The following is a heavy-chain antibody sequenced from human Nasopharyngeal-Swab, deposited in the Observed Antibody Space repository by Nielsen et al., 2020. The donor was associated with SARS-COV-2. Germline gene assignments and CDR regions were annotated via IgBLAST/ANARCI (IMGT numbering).Heavy chain of an antibody. D-gene: IGHD6-6*01. V-gene: IGHV3-30-3*01. J-gene: IGHJ4*02. CDR1: GFTFSSYA. CDR2: ISYDGSNK. CDR3: ARGGSSYYFDY. Sequence: GGSLRLSCAVSGFTFSSYAMHWVRQAPGKGLEWVAVISYDGSNKYYADSVKGRFTISRDNSKNTLYLQMNSLRAEDTAVYYCARGGSSYYFDYWGQGTLVTVSS.